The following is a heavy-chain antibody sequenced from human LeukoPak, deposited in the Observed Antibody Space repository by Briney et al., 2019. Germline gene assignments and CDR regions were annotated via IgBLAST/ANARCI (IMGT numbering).Heavy chain of an antibody. D-gene: IGHD6-19*01. J-gene: IGHJ3*02. CDR1: GFTFSSYS. CDR3: ALIAVAADDAFDI. CDR2: ISSSSSYI. Sequence: PGGSLRLSCAASGFTFSSYSMNWVRQAPGKGLEWVSSISSSSSYIYYADSVKGRFTTARDNAKNSLYLQMNSLRAEDTAVYYCALIAVAADDAFDIWGQGTMVTVSS. V-gene: IGHV3-21*01.